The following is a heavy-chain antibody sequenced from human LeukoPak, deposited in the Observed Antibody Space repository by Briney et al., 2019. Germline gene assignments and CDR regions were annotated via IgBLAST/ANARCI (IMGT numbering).Heavy chain of an antibody. J-gene: IGHJ3*02. D-gene: IGHD3-22*01. CDR2: VSGSGGST. CDR3: AKNYDSSVGTLDI. CDR1: GFTVGSNY. Sequence: GGSLRLSCAASGFTVGSNYMSWVRQAPGKGLEWVSGVSGSGGSTYYADSVKGRLTISRDNSKNMLYLQMNSLRAEDTAVYYCAKNYDSSVGTLDIWGQGTMVTVSS. V-gene: IGHV3-23*01.